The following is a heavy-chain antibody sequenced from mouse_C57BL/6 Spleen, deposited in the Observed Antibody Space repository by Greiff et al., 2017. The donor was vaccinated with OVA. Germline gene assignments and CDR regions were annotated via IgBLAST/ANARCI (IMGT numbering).Heavy chain of an antibody. J-gene: IGHJ3*01. V-gene: IGHV5-4*01. CDR1: GFTFSSYA. D-gene: IGHD2-3*01. Sequence: EVQLVESGGGLVKPGGSLKLSCAASGFTFSSYAMSWVRQTPEKRLEWVATISDGGSYTYYPDNVKGRFTLSRDNAKNNLYLHMSHLKSEDTAMYYCARDKNDGYCLFAYWGAGTLGTVSA. CDR3: ARDKNDGYCLFAY. CDR2: ISDGGSYT.